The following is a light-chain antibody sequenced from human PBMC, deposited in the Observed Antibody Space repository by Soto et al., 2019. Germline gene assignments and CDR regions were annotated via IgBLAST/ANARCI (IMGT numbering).Light chain of an antibody. V-gene: IGKV3-11*01. CDR3: QQRSNWVT. Sequence: EIVLTQSPATLSLSPGERATLSCRASQSVSSYLAWYQQKPGQAPRLLIYDASNRATGIPARFSGSGSGTDFTLTSSRLEPEDLAVYYCQQRSNWVTFGQGTRLEIK. J-gene: IGKJ5*01. CDR2: DAS. CDR1: QSVSSY.